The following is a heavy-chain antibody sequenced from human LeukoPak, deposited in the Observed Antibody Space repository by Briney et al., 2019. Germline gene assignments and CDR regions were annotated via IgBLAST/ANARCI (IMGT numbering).Heavy chain of an antibody. CDR3: ARVDDRGHYYDSSGPRKLFDY. CDR1: GYTFTGYY. D-gene: IGHD3-22*01. J-gene: IGHJ4*02. Sequence: ASVKVSCEASGYTFTGYYMHWVRPAPGQGLEWMGWINPDSGGTNYAQKFQGRVTMTRDTSISTAYMQLSRLSSDDTAVYYCARVDDRGHYYDSSGPRKLFDYWGQGTLVTVSS. CDR2: INPDSGGT. V-gene: IGHV1-2*02.